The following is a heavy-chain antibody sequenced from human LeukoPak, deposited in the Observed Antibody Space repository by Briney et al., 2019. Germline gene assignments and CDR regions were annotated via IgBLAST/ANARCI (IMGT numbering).Heavy chain of an antibody. J-gene: IGHJ5*02. CDR2: VIPIFGTA. D-gene: IGHD3-22*01. V-gene: IGHV1-69*13. Sequence: GASVKVSCKASGGTFSSYAISWVRQAPGQGLEWMGGVIPIFGTANYAQKFQGRVTITADESTSTAYMELSSLRSEDTAVYYCARTRSSGLSQAIDTWGQGTLVTVSS. CDR1: GGTFSSYA. CDR3: ARTRSSGLSQAIDT.